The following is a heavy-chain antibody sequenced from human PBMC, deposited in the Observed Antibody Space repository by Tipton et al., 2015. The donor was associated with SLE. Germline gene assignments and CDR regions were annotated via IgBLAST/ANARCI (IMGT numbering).Heavy chain of an antibody. J-gene: IGHJ6*03. CDR1: GGSISSSSYY. D-gene: IGHD2-2*01. Sequence: TLSLTCTVSGGSISSSSYYWGWIRQPPGKGLEWIGSIYYSGSTYYNPSLKSRVTISVDTSKNQFSLKLSSVTAADTAVYYCARMGCGSTSCYWADYYYYYQMDVWGKGTTVTVSS. V-gene: IGHV4-39*07. CDR3: ARMGCGSTSCYWADYYYYYQMDV. CDR2: IYYSGST.